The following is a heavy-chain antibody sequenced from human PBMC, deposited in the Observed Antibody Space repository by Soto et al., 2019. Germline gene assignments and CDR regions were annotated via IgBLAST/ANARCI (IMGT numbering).Heavy chain of an antibody. V-gene: IGHV3-23*01. Sequence: EVQLLESGGGLVQPGGSLRLSCAASGFTFSSYAMSWVRQAPGKGLEWVSAISGSGGSTYYADSVKGRFTISRDNSKNTLYRQMNSLRAEDTAVYYCAGGGRGSGYDLSGFDYWGQGTLVTVSS. J-gene: IGHJ4*02. CDR1: GFTFSSYA. D-gene: IGHD5-12*01. CDR3: AGGGRGSGYDLSGFDY. CDR2: ISGSGGST.